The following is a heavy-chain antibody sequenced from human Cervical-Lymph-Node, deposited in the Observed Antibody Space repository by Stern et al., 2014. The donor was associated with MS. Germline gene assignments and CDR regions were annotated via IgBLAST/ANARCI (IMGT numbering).Heavy chain of an antibody. D-gene: IGHD3-10*01. V-gene: IGHV3-30*18. Sequence: VQLVQSVGGVVQPGRSLRLTCTVSGFTFSSYGMHWVRQAPGKGLEWVSVISYDGSDTYYAESVKGRFTISRDNTKNTLYLEMRRLRREDTAVYYCVKRGITEVRGVRLGDYWGPGTLVIVSS. CDR2: ISYDGSDT. J-gene: IGHJ4*02. CDR3: VKRGITEVRGVRLGDY. CDR1: GFTFSSYG.